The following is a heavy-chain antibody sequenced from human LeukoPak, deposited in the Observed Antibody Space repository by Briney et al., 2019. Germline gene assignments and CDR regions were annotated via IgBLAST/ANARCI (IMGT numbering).Heavy chain of an antibody. V-gene: IGHV1-3*02. CDR2: SNAGNGNT. Sequence: ASVKVSCKASGYTFTSYAMHWVRQAPGQRLEWMGWSNAGNGNTKCSQEFQGRVTMTEDTSTDTAYMELSSLRSEDTAVYYCATEGGSYYYDSSGYSFDYWGQGTLVTVSS. CDR3: ATEGGSYYYDSSGYSFDY. D-gene: IGHD3-22*01. CDR1: GYTFTSYA. J-gene: IGHJ4*02.